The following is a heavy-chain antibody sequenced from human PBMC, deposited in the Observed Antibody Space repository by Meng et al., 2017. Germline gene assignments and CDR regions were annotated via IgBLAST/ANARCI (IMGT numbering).Heavy chain of an antibody. J-gene: IGHJ4*02. Sequence: GGSLRLSCAASGFTFSNAWMSWVRQAPGKGLEWVGRIKSKTDGGTTDYAAPVKGRFTISRDDSKNTLYLQMSSLKTEDTAVYYCTTSIVATIGGGYWGQGTLVTVSS. CDR3: TTSIVATIGGGY. CDR2: IKSKTDGGTT. CDR1: GFTFSNAW. V-gene: IGHV3-15*01. D-gene: IGHD5-12*01.